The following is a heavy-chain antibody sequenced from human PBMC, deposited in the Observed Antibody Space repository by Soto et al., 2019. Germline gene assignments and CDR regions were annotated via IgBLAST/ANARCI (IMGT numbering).Heavy chain of an antibody. J-gene: IGHJ5*02. D-gene: IGHD3-9*01. CDR1: GGTFSSYA. CDR3: ARHLTGYRKNWFDP. V-gene: IGHV1-69*13. CDR2: IIPIFGTA. Sequence: SVKVSCKXSGGTFSSYAISWVRQAPGQGLEWMGGIIPIFGTANYAQKFQGRVTITADESTSTAYMELSSLRSEDTAVYYCARHLTGYRKNWFDPWGQGTLVTVSS.